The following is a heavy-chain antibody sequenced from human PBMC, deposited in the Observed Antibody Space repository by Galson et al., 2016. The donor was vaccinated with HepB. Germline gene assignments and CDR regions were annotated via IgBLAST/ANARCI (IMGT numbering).Heavy chain of an antibody. Sequence: SLRLSCAASGFFFSGRAMSWVRQAPGKGLEWVSGINNGAATTGYAASVKGRFTISRDNSKNTLYLQMNSLRTEDTAVYYCVRDDYSGGRGSPDYWGQGTLVTVSS. D-gene: IGHD4/OR15-4a*01. J-gene: IGHJ4*02. CDR2: INNGAATT. CDR3: VRDDYSGGRGSPDY. V-gene: IGHV3-23*01. CDR1: GFFFSGRA.